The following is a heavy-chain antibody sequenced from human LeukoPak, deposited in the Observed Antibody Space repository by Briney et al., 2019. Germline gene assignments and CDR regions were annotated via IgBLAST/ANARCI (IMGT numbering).Heavy chain of an antibody. Sequence: PSETLSRTGTGSGGSISSYYWSWIRQPAGKGLEWIGRIYTSASTNYNPSLKSRITISVDTSKNQFSLKLSSVTAADTAVYYCARSAGYFDYWGQGPLVHVSS. CDR2: IYTSAST. V-gene: IGHV4-4*07. D-gene: IGHD6-19*01. CDR3: ARSAGYFDY. CDR1: GGSISSYY. J-gene: IGHJ4*02.